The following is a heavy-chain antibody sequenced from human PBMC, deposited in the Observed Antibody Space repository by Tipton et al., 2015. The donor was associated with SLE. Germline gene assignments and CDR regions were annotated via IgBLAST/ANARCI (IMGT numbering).Heavy chain of an antibody. V-gene: IGHV1-46*01. J-gene: IGHJ4*02. D-gene: IGHD3-16*01. CDR3: VRELVGGHFDY. Sequence: QVQLVQSGADVKKPGASMKVSCKTSGYTFTDYYIRWMRQAPGQGLEWIGIIIPSVGRTNYAQKFRGRVSMTRDTSTSTVYMELSSPTSDDTAVYYCVRELVGGHFDYWGQGTLVTVSS. CDR2: IIPSVGRT. CDR1: GYTFTDYY.